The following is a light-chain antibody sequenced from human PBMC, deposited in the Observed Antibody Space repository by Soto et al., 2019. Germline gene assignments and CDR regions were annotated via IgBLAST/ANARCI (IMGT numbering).Light chain of an antibody. CDR3: QQYGSSRWT. CDR2: GAS. J-gene: IGKJ1*01. V-gene: IGKV3-20*01. CDR1: QSVTNSY. Sequence: EIVLTQSPGTLSLSPGERATLSCRASQSVTNSYLAWYQQKPGQAPRLLIYGASSRATGIPDRFSGSGSGTDFTLTISRLEPEDFAVYYCQQYGSSRWTCGQGTKVEIK.